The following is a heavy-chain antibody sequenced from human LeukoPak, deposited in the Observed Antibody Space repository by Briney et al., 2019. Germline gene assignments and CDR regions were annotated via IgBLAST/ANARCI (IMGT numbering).Heavy chain of an antibody. Sequence: GRSLRLSCAASGFTLSSYGMHWVRPAPGKGLEWVAVIWYDGSNKYYADSLKGRFTTSRHNSTHTLYTQMHSLSAEDTAVYYCARDPNCTDYWGQGTLVTVSS. V-gene: IGHV3-33*01. CDR1: GFTLSSYG. J-gene: IGHJ4*02. D-gene: IGHD7-27*01. CDR3: ARDPNCTDY. CDR2: IWYDGSNK.